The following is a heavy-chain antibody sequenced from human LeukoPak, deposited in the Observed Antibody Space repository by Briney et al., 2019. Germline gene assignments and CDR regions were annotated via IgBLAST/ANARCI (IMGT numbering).Heavy chain of an antibody. CDR1: GITLSGYW. J-gene: IGHJ4*02. D-gene: IGHD3-16*01. V-gene: IGHV3-74*01. CDR2: INFDGSDT. CDR3: TRSLMD. Sequence: GGSLRLSCAASGITLSGYWMHWVRQAPGKGLVWVSRINFDGSDTSYADFVKGRFTISRDNAKNTLFLQMNSLRVEDTAVYYCTRSLMDWGQGIRVTVSS.